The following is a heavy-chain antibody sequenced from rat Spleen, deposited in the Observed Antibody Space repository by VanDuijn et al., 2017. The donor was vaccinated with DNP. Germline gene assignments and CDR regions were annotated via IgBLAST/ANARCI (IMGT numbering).Heavy chain of an antibody. CDR1: GFSLNIYH. V-gene: IGHV2-32*01. CDR3: IRDYYTSSFAF. J-gene: IGHJ3*01. D-gene: IGHD1-2*01. CDR2: MWSDGDT. Sequence: QVQLRESGPGLVQPSQTLSLTCTASGFSLNIYHVHWVRQPPGKGLEWMGVMWSDGDTASNSTLKSRLSISRDTSKSQVFLKMISLQTEDTATYFCIRDYYTSSFAFWGQGTLVTVSS.